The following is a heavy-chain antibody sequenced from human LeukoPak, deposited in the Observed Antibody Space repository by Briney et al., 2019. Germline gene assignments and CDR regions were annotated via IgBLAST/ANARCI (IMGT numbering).Heavy chain of an antibody. CDR1: GYTFTSYY. CDR2: MNPNSGNT. CDR3: ARGRLGPGVY. J-gene: IGHJ4*02. Sequence: GASVKVSCKASGYTFTSYYMHWVRQAPGQGLEWMGWMNPNSGNTGYAQKFQGRVTMTRNTSISTAYMELSSLRSEDTAVYYCARGRLGPGVYWGQGTLVTVSS. V-gene: IGHV1-8*02. D-gene: IGHD2-2*01.